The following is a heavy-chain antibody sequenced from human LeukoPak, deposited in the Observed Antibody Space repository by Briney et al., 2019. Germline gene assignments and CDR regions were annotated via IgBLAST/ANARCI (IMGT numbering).Heavy chain of an antibody. CDR1: GGSFSDYY. V-gene: IGHV4-34*01. CDR2: INHSGDT. J-gene: IGHJ3*02. D-gene: IGHD2-15*01. CDR3: ASNRYPVQAFDI. Sequence: PSETLSLTCAVSGGSFSDYYWSWSRRPPGKGLEWIGEINHSGDTNYNSSLQSRVSLSVDTSRNQFSLILSSMTAADTAIYYCASNRYPVQAFDIWGQGTMVTVSS.